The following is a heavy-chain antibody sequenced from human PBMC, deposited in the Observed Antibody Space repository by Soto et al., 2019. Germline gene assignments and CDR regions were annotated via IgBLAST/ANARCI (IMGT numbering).Heavy chain of an antibody. CDR3: AREDDGGDRDYYGLDV. D-gene: IGHD2-21*02. CDR1: GGSISSEYYH. CDR2: IHYSGSV. Sequence: QVQLQESGPGLVRPSQTLSLTCTVSGGSISSEYYHWTWIRQAPGKGLEWIGYIHYSGSVHYNPSLQSRPTMSVDTSKNLFSLKLSSVTAADTAVYFCAREDDGGDRDYYGLDVWGQGTTVTVSS. J-gene: IGHJ6*02. V-gene: IGHV4-30-4*01.